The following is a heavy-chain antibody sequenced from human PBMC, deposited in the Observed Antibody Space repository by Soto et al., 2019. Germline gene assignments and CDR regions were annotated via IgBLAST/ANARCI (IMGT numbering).Heavy chain of an antibody. CDR3: TTDSYSTIIIVRFDY. Sequence: GGSLRLSCAASGFTFSNAWINWVRQAPGKGLEWVGRIKSKTGGGTTDYAEPVKGRFAISRDDSNNMVYLQMNSLKIEDTAVYYCTTDSYSTIIIVRFDYWGHGTLVTVSS. CDR1: GFTFSNAW. V-gene: IGHV3-15*07. D-gene: IGHD3-22*01. CDR2: IKSKTGGGTT. J-gene: IGHJ4*01.